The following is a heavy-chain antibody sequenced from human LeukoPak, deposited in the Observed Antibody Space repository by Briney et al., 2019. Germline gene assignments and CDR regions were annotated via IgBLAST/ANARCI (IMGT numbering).Heavy chain of an antibody. CDR3: ARVFHD. CDR2: IYTSVTT. J-gene: IGHJ3*01. CDR1: RGSIRSDY. Sequence: PSETLSLTCTVPRGSIRSDYWSWLRQPAGKGLEWIGLIYTSVTTNYNPSLKSRVTTSLDTSKNQFSLKLNSVTAADTAVYYCARVFHDWGQGTMVTVSS. V-gene: IGHV4-4*07.